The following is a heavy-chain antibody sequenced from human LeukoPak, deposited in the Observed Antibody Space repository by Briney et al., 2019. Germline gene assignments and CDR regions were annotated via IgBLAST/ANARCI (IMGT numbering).Heavy chain of an antibody. CDR3: ARAIGYDFWSGYYVFDY. J-gene: IGHJ4*02. CDR2: INPNSGGT. D-gene: IGHD3-3*01. CDR1: GYTFTGYH. V-gene: IGHV1-2*06. Sequence: ASVKVSCKASGYTFTGYHMHWVRQAPGQGLEWMGRINPNSGGTNYAQKFQGRATMTRDTSISTAYMELSRLRSDDTAVYYCARAIGYDFWSGYYVFDYWGQGTLVTVSS.